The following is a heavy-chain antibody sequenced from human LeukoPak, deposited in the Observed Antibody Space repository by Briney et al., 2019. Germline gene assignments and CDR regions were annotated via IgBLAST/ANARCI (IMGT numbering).Heavy chain of an antibody. V-gene: IGHV5-51*01. CDR3: ARQSGTTAMVYAFDI. Sequence: GEPLKISCKGSGYSFTSYWIGWVRQMPGKGLEWMGIIYPGDSDTRYSPSFQGQVTISADKSISTAYLQWSSLKASDTAMYYCARQSGTTAMVYAFDIWGQGTMVTVSS. CDR2: IYPGDSDT. D-gene: IGHD5-18*01. CDR1: GYSFTSYW. J-gene: IGHJ3*02.